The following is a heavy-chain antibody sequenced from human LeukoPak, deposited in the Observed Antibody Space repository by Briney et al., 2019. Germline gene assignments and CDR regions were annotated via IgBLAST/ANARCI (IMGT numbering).Heavy chain of an antibody. Sequence: ASVKVSCKVSGYTLTELSIHWVRQAPGKGLEWMGGLDSEDGETTYAQKFQGRVTITADKSTSTAYMELSSLRSEDTAVYYCARALSVDTAMAPGYWGQGTLVTVSS. CDR3: ARALSVDTAMAPGY. D-gene: IGHD5-18*01. CDR1: GYTLTELS. V-gene: IGHV1-24*01. CDR2: LDSEDGET. J-gene: IGHJ4*02.